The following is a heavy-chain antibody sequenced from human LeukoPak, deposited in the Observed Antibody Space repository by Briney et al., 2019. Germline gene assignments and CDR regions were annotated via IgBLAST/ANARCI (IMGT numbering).Heavy chain of an antibody. V-gene: IGHV3-48*03. CDR2: ISSSGSTT. J-gene: IGHJ6*02. Sequence: GGSLRLSCAASGFTFSSYEMNWVRQAPGKGLEWVSYISSSGSTTSYGDSVKGQFTISRVNAKNSLYLQMNSLRAEDTAVYYCARDGLYYDILTGYYRTYYYGMDVWGQGTTVTVSS. D-gene: IGHD3-9*01. CDR1: GFTFSSYE. CDR3: ARDGLYYDILTGYYRTYYYGMDV.